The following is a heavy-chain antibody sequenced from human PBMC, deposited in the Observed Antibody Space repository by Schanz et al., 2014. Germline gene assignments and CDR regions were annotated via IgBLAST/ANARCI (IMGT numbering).Heavy chain of an antibody. Sequence: EVQLAESGGDLVQPGGSLRLSCAASGFTFSSYAMTWVRQVPGKGLEWVSRINWSDGGSTGYADSVRGRFTISRDNTKNSLFLQLNSLRADDTAVYYCARNRGSGGQNWYFDLWGRGTLVTVSS. CDR3: ARNRGSGGQNWYFDL. J-gene: IGHJ2*01. CDR2: INWSDGGST. D-gene: IGHD1-26*01. CDR1: GFTFSSYA. V-gene: IGHV3-20*04.